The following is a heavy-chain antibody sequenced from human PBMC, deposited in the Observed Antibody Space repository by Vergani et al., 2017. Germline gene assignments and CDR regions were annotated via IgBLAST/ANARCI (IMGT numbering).Heavy chain of an antibody. D-gene: IGHD2-2*01. CDR3: ASARDDQVVPAHFDY. V-gene: IGHV4-30-2*01. CDR1: GGSISSGGYS. Sequence: QLQLQESGSGLVKPSQTLSLTCAVSGGSISSGGYSWSWIRQPPGKGLEWIGYFDHSGSTYYNPSLKSRVTISVDRSKNQFSLKLSSVTAADTAVYYCASARDDQVVPAHFDYWGQGTLVTVSS. CDR2: FDHSGST. J-gene: IGHJ4*02.